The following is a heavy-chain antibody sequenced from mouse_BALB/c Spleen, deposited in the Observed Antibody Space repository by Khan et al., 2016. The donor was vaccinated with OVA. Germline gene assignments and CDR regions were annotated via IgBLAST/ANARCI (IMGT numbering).Heavy chain of an antibody. D-gene: IGHD1-1*01. J-gene: IGHJ2*01. CDR2: INPSTGYT. V-gene: IGHV1-7*01. CDR3: ARRGLRWDFDY. CDR1: GYTFINYW. Sequence: QVQLQQSGAELAKPGASVKMSCKASGYTFINYWILWVKQRPGQGLEWIGYINPSTGYTEYNQNFKDKAILTAVKSSSTAYMQLSSLTSEDSAVYYCARRGLRWDFDYWGQGTTLTVSS.